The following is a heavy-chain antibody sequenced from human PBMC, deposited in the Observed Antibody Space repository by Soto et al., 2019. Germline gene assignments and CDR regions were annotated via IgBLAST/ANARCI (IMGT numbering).Heavy chain of an antibody. V-gene: IGHV1-2*04. CDR3: ARGRPEDIVVVPAAISRYYYYYGMDV. D-gene: IGHD2-2*01. CDR1: GYTFTGYY. J-gene: IGHJ6*02. CDR2: INPNSGGT. Sequence: ASVNVSCKASGYTFTGYYMHWVRQAPGQGLEWMGWINPNSGGTNYAQKFQGWVTMTRDTSISTAYMELSRLRSDDTAVYYCARGRPEDIVVVPAAISRYYYYYGMDVWGQGTTVTVSS.